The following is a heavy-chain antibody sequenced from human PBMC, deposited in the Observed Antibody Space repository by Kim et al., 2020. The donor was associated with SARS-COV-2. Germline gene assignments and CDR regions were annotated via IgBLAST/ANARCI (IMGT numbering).Heavy chain of an antibody. D-gene: IGHD5-12*01. J-gene: IGHJ4*02. Sequence: GGSLRLSCAASGFTFSSYAMSWVRQAPGKGLEWVSDISGSGGSTYYADSVKGRFTISRDNSKNTLYLQMNSLRAEDTAVYYCAKARKWLREPSIYFDYWGQGTLVTVSS. CDR3: AKARKWLREPSIYFDY. CDR1: GFTFSSYA. V-gene: IGHV3-23*01. CDR2: ISGSGGST.